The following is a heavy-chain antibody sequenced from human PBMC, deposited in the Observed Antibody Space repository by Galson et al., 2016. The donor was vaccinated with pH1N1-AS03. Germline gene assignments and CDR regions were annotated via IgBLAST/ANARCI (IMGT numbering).Heavy chain of an antibody. CDR2: IKSKTHGGTT. Sequence: SLRLSCAASGFSFTNARMNWVRQVPGKGLEWVGRIKSKTHGGTTVYAAPVEGRFTISRDDSKNMVYLQMNSLKTEDTAVYYCSTGLLWFDFFEFWGPGTLVTVSS. CDR1: GFSFTNAR. D-gene: IGHD2-21*02. V-gene: IGHV3-15*01. CDR3: STGLLWFDFFEF. J-gene: IGHJ4*02.